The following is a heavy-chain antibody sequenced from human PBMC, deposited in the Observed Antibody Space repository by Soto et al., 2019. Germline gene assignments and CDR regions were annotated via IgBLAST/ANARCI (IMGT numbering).Heavy chain of an antibody. CDR1: GGSISSGGYY. Sequence: QVQLQESGPGLVKPSQTLSLTCTVSGGSISSGGYYWSWIRQHPGKGLGWIGYIYYSGSTYYNPSLKSGVTISVDTSKNQFSLKLSSVTAADTAVYSCARETGYGDYWLDYWGQGTLVTVSS. CDR3: ARETGYGDYWLDY. D-gene: IGHD4-17*01. J-gene: IGHJ4*02. CDR2: IYYSGST. V-gene: IGHV4-31*03.